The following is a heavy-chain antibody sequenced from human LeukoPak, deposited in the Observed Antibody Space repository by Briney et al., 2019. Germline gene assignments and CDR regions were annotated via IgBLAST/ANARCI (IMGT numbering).Heavy chain of an antibody. Sequence: GGSLRLSCVASGFTFSSYSMHWVRQAPGKGLEYVSAINSNGINTYYGNSVKGRFTISRDNSKNTLYLQMGSLRAEDMAVYYCARKGIAVADYWGQETLVTVSS. CDR3: ARKGIAVADY. D-gene: IGHD6-19*01. CDR2: INSNGINT. J-gene: IGHJ4*02. V-gene: IGHV3-64*01. CDR1: GFTFSSYS.